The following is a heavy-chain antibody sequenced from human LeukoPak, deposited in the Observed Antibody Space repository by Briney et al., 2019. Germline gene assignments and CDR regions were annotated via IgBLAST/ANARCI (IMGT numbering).Heavy chain of an antibody. V-gene: IGHV4-38-2*02. Sequence: SETLSLTCTVSGGSISSYYWSWIRQPPGKGLEWIGSIYHSGSTYYNPSFKSRVTISVDTSKNQFSLKLSSVTAADTAVYYCARGPIAARPAPFDYWGQGTLVTVSS. CDR3: ARGPIAARPAPFDY. J-gene: IGHJ4*02. CDR2: IYHSGST. D-gene: IGHD6-6*01. CDR1: GGSISSYY.